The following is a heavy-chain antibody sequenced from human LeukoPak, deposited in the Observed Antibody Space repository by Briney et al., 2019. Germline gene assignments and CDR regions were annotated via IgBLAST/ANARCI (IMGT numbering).Heavy chain of an antibody. Sequence: ASVKVSCKASGYTFTSYGISWVRRAPGQGLEWMGWISAYNGNTNYAQKLQGRVTMTTDTSTSTAYMELRSLRSDDTAVYYCARDPGWRGSYPFDYWGQGTLVTVSS. CDR3: ARDPGWRGSYPFDY. CDR1: GYTFTSYG. J-gene: IGHJ4*02. CDR2: ISAYNGNT. D-gene: IGHD1-26*01. V-gene: IGHV1-18*01.